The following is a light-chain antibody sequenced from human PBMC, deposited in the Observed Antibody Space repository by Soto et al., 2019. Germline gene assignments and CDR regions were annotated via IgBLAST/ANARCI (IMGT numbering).Light chain of an antibody. CDR3: QQANSFPLT. Sequence: DLQMTQSPSSVSASVGDRVTITCRASQDINSWLAWYQQKPGKAPKLLIYTASILQTGVPSRFSGSGSGTDFTLTISSLQPEDFATYYCQQANSFPLTFGQGTRLEIK. CDR2: TAS. J-gene: IGKJ5*01. CDR1: QDINSW. V-gene: IGKV1-12*01.